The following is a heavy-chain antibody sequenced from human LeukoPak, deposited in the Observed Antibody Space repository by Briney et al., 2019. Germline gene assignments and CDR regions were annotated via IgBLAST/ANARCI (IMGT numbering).Heavy chain of an antibody. V-gene: IGHV4-4*02. CDR2: IYHSGST. CDR1: GGSISSSHW. Sequence: PSETLSLTCAVSGGSISSSHWWSWVRQTPGKGLEWIGEIYHSGSTNYNPSLQSRVTISVDKSKNQFSLNLTFVTAADTAVYYCARDSGTTGEVKFDPWGQGTLVTVSS. D-gene: IGHD3-10*01. J-gene: IGHJ5*02. CDR3: ARDSGTTGEVKFDP.